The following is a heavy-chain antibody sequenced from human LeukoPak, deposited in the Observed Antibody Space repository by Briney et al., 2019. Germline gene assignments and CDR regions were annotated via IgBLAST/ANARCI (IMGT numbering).Heavy chain of an antibody. J-gene: IGHJ4*02. D-gene: IGHD5-24*01. CDR2: IYYTGST. CDR1: NGSISSYY. Sequence: SETLSLTCTVSNGSISSYYWSCIRQPPGKGLEWIGYIYYTGSTNYNPSLKSRVTISVDTSKNQFSLKLTSVTAADTAVYYCARDRTGDGYNTEWGQGTLVTASS. V-gene: IGHV4-59*01. CDR3: ARDRTGDGYNTE.